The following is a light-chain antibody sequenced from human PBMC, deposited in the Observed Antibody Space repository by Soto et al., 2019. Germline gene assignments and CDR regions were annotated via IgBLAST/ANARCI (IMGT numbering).Light chain of an antibody. CDR2: GNS. V-gene: IGLV1-40*01. CDR1: SSNIGAGYD. CDR3: QSSDSSLSGSSVV. J-gene: IGLJ2*01. Sequence: QSVLTQPPSVSGAPGQRVTISCTGSSSNIGAGYDVHWYQQLPGTATKLIIYGNSNRPSGVPDRFSGSKSGTSASLAITGLQAEDEADYDCQSSDSSLSGSSVVFGGGTQLTVL.